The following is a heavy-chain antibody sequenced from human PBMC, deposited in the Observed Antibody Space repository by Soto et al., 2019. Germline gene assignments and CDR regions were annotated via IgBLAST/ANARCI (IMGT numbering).Heavy chain of an antibody. Sequence: SETLSLTCAVYGGSFSGYYWNWIRQPPGKGLEWIGEINHSGSTNYNPSLKSRVTISVDTSKNQFSLKLSSVTAADTAVYYCARGVKIMVRGVRYYYYGMDVWGQGTTVTVSS. J-gene: IGHJ6*02. CDR1: GGSFSGYY. CDR3: ARGVKIMVRGVRYYYYGMDV. V-gene: IGHV4-34*01. CDR2: INHSGST. D-gene: IGHD3-10*01.